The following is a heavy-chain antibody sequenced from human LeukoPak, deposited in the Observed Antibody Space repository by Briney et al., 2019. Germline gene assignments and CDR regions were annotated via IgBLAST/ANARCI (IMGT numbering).Heavy chain of an antibody. CDR1: GFTFSSYW. D-gene: IGHD7-27*01. V-gene: IGHV3-7*01. Sequence: PGGSLRLSCAASGFTFSSYWMSWVRQAPGKGLEWVANIKQDGSEKYYVDSVKGRFTISRDNAKNSLYLQMNSLRAEDTAVYYCARDRTELGIVHDVWGQGTTVTVSS. CDR3: ARDRTELGIVHDV. J-gene: IGHJ6*02. CDR2: IKQDGSEK.